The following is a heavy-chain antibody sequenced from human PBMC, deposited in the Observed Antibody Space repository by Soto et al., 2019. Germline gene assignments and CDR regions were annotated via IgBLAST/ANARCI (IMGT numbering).Heavy chain of an antibody. Sequence: ASVKVSCKASGITFSTYGIHWVRQAPGQRLEWMGWINAGNGNTRYSQKFQGRVTLTRDTSASTAYMDLSSLRSEDTAIYYCARGISAYVTGGQGTMVTVSS. D-gene: IGHD3-22*01. V-gene: IGHV1-3*01. CDR2: INAGNGNT. CDR1: GITFSTYG. J-gene: IGHJ4*01. CDR3: ARGISAYVT.